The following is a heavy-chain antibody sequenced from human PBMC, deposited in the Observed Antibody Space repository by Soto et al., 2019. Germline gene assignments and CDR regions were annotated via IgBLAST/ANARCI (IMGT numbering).Heavy chain of an antibody. CDR2: IIPIFGTA. CDR1: GGTFSSYA. CDR3: ARDGPYSSSWYSRNFYWLDP. J-gene: IGHJ5*02. D-gene: IGHD6-13*01. V-gene: IGHV1-69*01. Sequence: QVQLVQSGAEVKKPGCSVKVSCKASGGTFSSYAISWVRQAPGQGLKWMGGIIPIFGTANYAQKFQGRVTITADESTSTAYMELSSLRSEDTAVYYCARDGPYSSSWYSRNFYWLDPWGQGTLVTVSS.